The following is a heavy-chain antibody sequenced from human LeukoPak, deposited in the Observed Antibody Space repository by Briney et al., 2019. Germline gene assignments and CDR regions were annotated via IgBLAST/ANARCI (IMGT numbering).Heavy chain of an antibody. CDR1: GFTFSTYG. D-gene: IGHD2-2*02. CDR3: AKDGRGYCSSTSCYRRGILDY. Sequence: GGSLRLSCAASGFTFSTYGMHWVRQAPAKGLEWVAFIRYDGSNKYHADSVKGRFTISRDNSKNTLYLQMNSLRAEDTAVYYCAKDGRGYCSSTSCYRRGILDYWGQGTLVTVSS. V-gene: IGHV3-30*02. J-gene: IGHJ4*02. CDR2: IRYDGSNK.